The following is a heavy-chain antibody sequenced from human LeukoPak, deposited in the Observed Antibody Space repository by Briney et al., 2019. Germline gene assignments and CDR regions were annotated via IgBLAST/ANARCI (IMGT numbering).Heavy chain of an antibody. V-gene: IGHV3-23*01. CDR1: GFTFSSYA. D-gene: IGHD2-2*01. Sequence: PGGSLRLSCAASGFTFSSYAMSWVPQAPGKGLEWVSAISGSGGSTYYADSVKGRFTISRDNSKNTLYLQMNSLSAEDTAVYYCAKDLTGYCSSTSCRDAFDIWGQGTMVTVSS. CDR3: AKDLTGYCSSTSCRDAFDI. CDR2: ISGSGGST. J-gene: IGHJ3*02.